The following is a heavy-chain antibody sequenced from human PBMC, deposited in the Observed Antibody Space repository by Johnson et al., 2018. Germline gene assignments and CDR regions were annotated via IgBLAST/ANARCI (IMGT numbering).Heavy chain of an antibody. D-gene: IGHD2-15*01. CDR2: IFSNDDL. Sequence: VQLVQSGGGLVQPGGSLRLSCAASGFTVSSYHMAWVRQAPGKGLEWVPVIFSNDDLYYAESVMGRFTLSRANTGKTVSLQMNSLRLEDTAGFYCARDHRQSVGCSGGSCYRQRAFDIWGQGTVVTVSS. CDR1: GFTVSSYH. CDR3: ARDHRQSVGCSGGSCYRQRAFDI. V-gene: IGHV3-66*02. J-gene: IGHJ3*02.